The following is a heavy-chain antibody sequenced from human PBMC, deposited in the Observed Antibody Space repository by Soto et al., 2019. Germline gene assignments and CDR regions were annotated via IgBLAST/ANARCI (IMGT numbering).Heavy chain of an antibody. D-gene: IGHD2-21*02. CDR2: IYYSGST. J-gene: IGHJ3*02. CDR1: GGSISSYY. Sequence: KPSETLSLTCTVSGGSISSYYWSWIRQPPGKGLEWIGYIYYSGSTNYNPSLKSRVTISVDTSKNQFSLKLSSVTAADTAVYYCAREPAYCGGDCYYAFDIWGQGTMVTVSS. CDR3: AREPAYCGGDCYYAFDI. V-gene: IGHV4-59*01.